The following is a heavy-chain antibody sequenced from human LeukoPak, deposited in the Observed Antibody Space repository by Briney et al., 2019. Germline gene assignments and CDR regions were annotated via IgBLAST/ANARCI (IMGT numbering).Heavy chain of an antibody. J-gene: IGHJ3*02. V-gene: IGHV4-38-2*02. CDR2: IYHSGST. D-gene: IGHD3-22*01. Sequence: SETLSLTCTVSGYSISSGCYWGWIRQPPGRGLEWIGSIYHSGSTYYNPSLKSRVTISVDTSKNQFSLKLSSVTAADTAVYYCANSGYYSDAFDIWGQGTMVTVSS. CDR1: GYSISSGCY. CDR3: ANSGYYSDAFDI.